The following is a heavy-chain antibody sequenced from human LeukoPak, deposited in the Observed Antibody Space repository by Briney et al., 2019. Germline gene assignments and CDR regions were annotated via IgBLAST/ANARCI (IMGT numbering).Heavy chain of an antibody. D-gene: IGHD6-6*01. CDR1: GGSISSGSYY. V-gene: IGHV4-39*01. CDR3: ARRLVSSSFIDY. J-gene: IGHJ4*02. Sequence: SQTLSLTCTVSGGSISSGSYYWSWIRQPPGKGLEWIGNFYYSGSTYYNPSLKSRVTISVDTSKNQFSLKLTSMTAADTAVYYCARRLVSSSFIDYWGQGTLVTVSS. CDR2: FYYSGST.